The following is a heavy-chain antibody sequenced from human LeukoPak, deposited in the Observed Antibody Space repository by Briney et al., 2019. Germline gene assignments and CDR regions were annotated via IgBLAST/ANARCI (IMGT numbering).Heavy chain of an antibody. Sequence: ASVKVSCKASGGTFSSYAISWVRQAPGQGLEWMGRIIPIFGTANYAQKFQGRVTITTDESTSTAYMGLSSLRSEDTAVYYCARDLPYYYGSGSYGHWFDPWGQGTLVTVSS. CDR3: ARDLPYYYGSGSYGHWFDP. J-gene: IGHJ5*02. D-gene: IGHD3-10*01. CDR1: GGTFSSYA. CDR2: IIPIFGTA. V-gene: IGHV1-69*05.